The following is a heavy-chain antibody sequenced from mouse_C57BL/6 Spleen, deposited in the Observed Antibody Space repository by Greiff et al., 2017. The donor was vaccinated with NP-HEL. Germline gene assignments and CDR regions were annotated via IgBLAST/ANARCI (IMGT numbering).Heavy chain of an antibody. CDR1: GFTFSDYG. V-gene: IGHV5-17*01. CDR3: ARPYYGTRVYAMDY. CDR2: ISSGSSTI. Sequence: EVKLVESGGGLVKPGGSLKLPCAASGFTFSDYGMHWVRQAPEKGLEWVAYISSGSSTIYYADTVKGRFTISRDNAKNTLFLQMTSLRSEDTAMYYCARPYYGTRVYAMDYWGQGTSVTVSS. J-gene: IGHJ4*01. D-gene: IGHD1-1*01.